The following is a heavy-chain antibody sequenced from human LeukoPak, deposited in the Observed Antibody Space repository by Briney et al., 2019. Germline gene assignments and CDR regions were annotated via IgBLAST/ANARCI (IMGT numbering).Heavy chain of an antibody. CDR2: IYYSGST. CDR1: GGSISSYY. V-gene: IGHV4-59*01. D-gene: IGHD3-10*01. Sequence: PSETLSLTCTVSGGSISSYYWGWIRQPPGKGLEWIGYIYYSGSTNYNPSLKSRVTISVDTSKNQFSLKLSSVTAADTAVYYCARASYGSGSYIPDYWGQGTLVTVSS. CDR3: ARASYGSGSYIPDY. J-gene: IGHJ4*02.